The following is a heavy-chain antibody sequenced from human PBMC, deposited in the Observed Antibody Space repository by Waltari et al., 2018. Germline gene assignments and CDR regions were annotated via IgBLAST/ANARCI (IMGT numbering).Heavy chain of an antibody. Sequence: EVQLVESGGGLVKPGGSLRLSCAASGFTFSSYSMNWVRQAPGKGLEWVSSISSSSSYIYYADSVKGRFTISRDNAKNSLYLQMNSLRAEDTAVYYCARDGEEYSSSWFDPWGQGTLVTVSS. J-gene: IGHJ5*02. CDR1: GFTFSSYS. CDR2: ISSSSSYI. CDR3: ARDGEEYSSSWFDP. D-gene: IGHD6-6*01. V-gene: IGHV3-21*01.